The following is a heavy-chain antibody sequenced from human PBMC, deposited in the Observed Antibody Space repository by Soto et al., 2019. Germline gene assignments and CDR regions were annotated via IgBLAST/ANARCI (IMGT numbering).Heavy chain of an antibody. CDR2: INSGSDTI. CDR1: GFTLCAYS. J-gene: IGHJ6*02. Sequence: LRLSCAASGFTLCAYSMNWVRQAPGKGLEWISFINSGSDTIYYGDSVKGRFTISRDNAKNALYLQMNSLRDDDTAVYYCARPHLDRPTYYGLDVWGQGTTVTV. CDR3: ARPHLDRPTYYGLDV. D-gene: IGHD3-16*01. V-gene: IGHV3-48*02.